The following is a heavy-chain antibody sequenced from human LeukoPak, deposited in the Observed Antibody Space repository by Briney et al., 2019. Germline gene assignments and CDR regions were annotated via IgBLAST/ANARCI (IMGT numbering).Heavy chain of an antibody. J-gene: IGHJ6*03. CDR3: ARKIAAAGTSPYYYYYMDV. CDR1: GGSISSYY. CDR2: IYYSGST. Sequence: SETLSLTCTVSGGSISSYYWSWIRQPPGKGLEWIGYIYYSGSTNYNPSLKSRVTISVDTSKNQFSLKLSSVTAADTAVYYCARKIAAAGTSPYYYYYMDVWGKGTTVTVSS. D-gene: IGHD6-13*01. V-gene: IGHV4-59*01.